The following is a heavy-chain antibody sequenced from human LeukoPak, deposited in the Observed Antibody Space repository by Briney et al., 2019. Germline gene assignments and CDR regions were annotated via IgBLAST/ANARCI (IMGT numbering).Heavy chain of an antibody. CDR2: IYSTGST. J-gene: IGHJ4*02. CDR3: ARMYSRTYGGIDY. CDR1: GDSISSYY. D-gene: IGHD1-26*01. Sequence: SETLSLTCTVSGDSISSYYWSWIRQPAEKGLEWIGRIYSTGSTNYNPSLKSRVTMSVDTSKNQFSLKLSSVTAADTAIYYCARMYSRTYGGIDYWGQGTLVTVSS. V-gene: IGHV4-4*07.